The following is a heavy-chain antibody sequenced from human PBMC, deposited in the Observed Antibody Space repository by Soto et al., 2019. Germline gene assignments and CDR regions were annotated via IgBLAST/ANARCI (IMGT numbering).Heavy chain of an antibody. CDR1: GGSISSYY. D-gene: IGHD1-7*01. J-gene: IGHJ4*02. V-gene: IGHV4-59*01. CDR3: ARGATGTTRY. Sequence: SETLSLTCTVSGGSISSYYWSWIRQPPGKGLEWIGYIYYSGSTNYNPSLKSRVTIPVDTSKNQFSLKLSSVTAADTAVYYCARGATGTTRYWGQGTLVTVSS. CDR2: IYYSGST.